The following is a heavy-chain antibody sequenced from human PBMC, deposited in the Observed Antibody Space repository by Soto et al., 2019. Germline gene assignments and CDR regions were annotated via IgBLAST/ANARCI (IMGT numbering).Heavy chain of an antibody. CDR3: EREGTNFQHFDY. J-gene: IGHJ4*02. CDR2: VGSDGLKK. D-gene: IGHD7-27*01. CDR1: GFTFSSHV. V-gene: IGHV3-33*01. Sequence: QVRLVESGGGMVQPGGSLRLSCAASGFTFSSHVMHWVRQAPGEGPEWVAAVGSDGLKKHYCVSATGRFSFYRDSSKNEFYLQPYSLIGEDRAIYYCEREGTNFQHFDYWGQGALVVVSS.